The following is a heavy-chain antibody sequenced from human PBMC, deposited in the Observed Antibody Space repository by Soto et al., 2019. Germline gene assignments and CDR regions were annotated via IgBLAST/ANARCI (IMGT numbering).Heavy chain of an antibody. CDR2: IIPVFGTA. Sequence: SVKVSCKASGGSLSNYGISWVRQAPGQGLEWMGGIIPVFGTANYAQKFQGRVTITADESTNIVYMDVTSLRSEDTAVYYCARGDATKIVVTTYYAMDVWGQGTTVTSP. CDR1: GGSLSNYG. J-gene: IGHJ6*02. D-gene: IGHD4-17*01. CDR3: ARGDATKIVVTTYYAMDV. V-gene: IGHV1-69*13.